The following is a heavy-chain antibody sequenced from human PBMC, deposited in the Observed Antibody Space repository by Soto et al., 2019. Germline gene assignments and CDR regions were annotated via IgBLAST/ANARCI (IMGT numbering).Heavy chain of an antibody. Sequence: GPLRLSCAASGFTFAHYAMMWARQAPGRGLEWVSTIDGPTTNTHYIDSVKGRFFISRDNAINTVYLQMNGLRAEDTAVYYCVTWLSAHFDYWGRGTLVTVSS. CDR2: IDGPTTNT. CDR3: VTWLSAHFDY. V-gene: IGHV3-23*05. J-gene: IGHJ4*02. D-gene: IGHD6-19*01. CDR1: GFTFAHYA.